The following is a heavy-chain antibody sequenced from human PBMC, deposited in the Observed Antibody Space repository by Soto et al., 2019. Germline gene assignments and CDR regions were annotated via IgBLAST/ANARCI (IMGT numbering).Heavy chain of an antibody. CDR1: RFTFDDYA. D-gene: IGHD1-7*01. Sequence: EGQLVESGGGLVQPGRSLRLSCTASRFTFDDYAMHWVRQAPGKGLEWVSGISWNGNNIAYADPVKGRFTISRDNSKNSLWLQMNSLRAEDTALYFCVKDSGTWYNRNYVYMSGAFDVWGHGTMVTVSS. CDR3: VKDSGTWYNRNYVYMSGAFDV. V-gene: IGHV3-9*01. CDR2: ISWNGNNI. J-gene: IGHJ3*01.